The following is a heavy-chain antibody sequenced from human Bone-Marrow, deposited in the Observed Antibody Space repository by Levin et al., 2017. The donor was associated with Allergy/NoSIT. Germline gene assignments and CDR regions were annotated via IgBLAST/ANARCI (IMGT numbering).Heavy chain of an antibody. CDR3: ARGELGSGYLFDY. J-gene: IGHJ4*02. CDR2: MYPNSDNA. Sequence: ASVKVSCKTSGYTFTSFDINWVRQATGQGLEWMGWMYPNSDNAGYAQKFQGRVTMTRNTSISTADMELSSLRSEDTAIYYCARGELGSGYLFDYWGQGTLFTVSS. D-gene: IGHD5-12*01. CDR1: GYTFTSFD. V-gene: IGHV1-8*01.